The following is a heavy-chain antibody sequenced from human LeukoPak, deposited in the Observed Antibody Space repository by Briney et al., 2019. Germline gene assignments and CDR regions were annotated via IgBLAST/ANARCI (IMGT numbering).Heavy chain of an antibody. D-gene: IGHD3-10*01. Sequence: ASVKVSCKASVYTFTSYGISWVRQAPGQRLERVGGISAYNGNTNYAQKLQGRVTMTTDTSTSTAYMELRSLRSDDTAVYYCARQGGLLWFGESRNYYFDYWGQGTLVTVSS. CDR1: VYTFTSYG. J-gene: IGHJ4*02. CDR2: ISAYNGNT. CDR3: ARQGGLLWFGESRNYYFDY. V-gene: IGHV1-18*01.